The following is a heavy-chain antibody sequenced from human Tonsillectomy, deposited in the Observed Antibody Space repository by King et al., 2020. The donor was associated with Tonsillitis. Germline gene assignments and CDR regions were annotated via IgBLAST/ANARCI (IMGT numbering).Heavy chain of an antibody. V-gene: IGHV3-30*04. J-gene: IGHJ4*02. CDR2: ISKDGIGQ. CDR1: GFTFSSYA. Sequence: QLVQSGGGVVQPGGSLRLSCAASGFTFSSYALHWVRQAPGKGLEWVTVISKDGIGQYYADSVKGRFTISRDNSKNTLFLQMTILTPEDTALYYCAKDGGSGFTDFDYWGPGALVTVSS. CDR3: AKDGGSGFTDFDY. D-gene: IGHD3-16*01.